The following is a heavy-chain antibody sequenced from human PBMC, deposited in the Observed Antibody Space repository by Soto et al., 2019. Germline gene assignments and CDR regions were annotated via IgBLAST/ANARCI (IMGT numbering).Heavy chain of an antibody. V-gene: IGHV3-30-3*01. CDR2: ISYDGSNK. D-gene: IGHD1-26*01. J-gene: IGHJ5*02. Sequence: GGSLRLSCAASGFTFSSYAMSWVRQAPGKGLEWVAVISYDGSNKYYADSVKGRFTISRDNSKNTLYLQMNSLRAEDTAVYYCARDWRVGATRMGNCFDPWGQGTLVTVSS. CDR1: GFTFSSYA. CDR3: ARDWRVGATRMGNCFDP.